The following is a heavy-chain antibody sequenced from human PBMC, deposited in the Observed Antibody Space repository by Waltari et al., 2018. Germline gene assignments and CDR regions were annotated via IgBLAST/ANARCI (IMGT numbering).Heavy chain of an antibody. Sequence: QVQLVQSGAEVKKPGASVKVSCKASGYTFTGYYMHWVRQAPGQGLEWMGWINPNSGGKNYAQKFQGRVTMTRDTSISTAYMELSRLRSDDTAVYYCARDHTVGVPSWFDPWGQGTLVTVSS. CDR2: INPNSGGK. J-gene: IGHJ5*02. V-gene: IGHV1-2*02. CDR3: ARDHTVGVPSWFDP. D-gene: IGHD2-2*01. CDR1: GYTFTGYY.